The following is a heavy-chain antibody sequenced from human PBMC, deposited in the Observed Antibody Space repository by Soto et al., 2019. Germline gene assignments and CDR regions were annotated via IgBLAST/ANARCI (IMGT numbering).Heavy chain of an antibody. J-gene: IGHJ4*02. Sequence: QVQLVESGGGLVKPGGSLRLSCAASGVTFSDYYMSWIRQAPGKGLEWISYISSSGSTIDYADSVKGRFTISRDNAKHSGSLQMNSPRAEDTAVYSWARGGWGVCDYWGQGTLVTVSS. CDR3: ARGGWGVCDY. CDR1: GVTFSDYY. D-gene: IGHD3-16*01. V-gene: IGHV3-11*01. CDR2: ISSSGSTI.